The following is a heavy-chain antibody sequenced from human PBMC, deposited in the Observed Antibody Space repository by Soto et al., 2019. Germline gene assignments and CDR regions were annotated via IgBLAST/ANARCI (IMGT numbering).Heavy chain of an antibody. Sequence: PSETLSLTCTVSGGSVSSGSYYWSWIRQPPGKGLEWIGYIYYSGSTNYNPSLKSRVTISVDTSKNQFSLKLSSVTAADTAVYYCAREDIVVVVAATHRRFYYYGMDVWGQGTTVTVS. D-gene: IGHD2-15*01. J-gene: IGHJ6*02. V-gene: IGHV4-61*01. CDR1: GGSVSSGSYY. CDR3: AREDIVVVVAATHRRFYYYGMDV. CDR2: IYYSGST.